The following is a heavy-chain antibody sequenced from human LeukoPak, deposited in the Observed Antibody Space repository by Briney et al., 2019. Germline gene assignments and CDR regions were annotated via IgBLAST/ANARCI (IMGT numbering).Heavy chain of an antibody. D-gene: IGHD3-22*01. CDR3: ARRDYYDSSGYSPLFDY. J-gene: IGHJ4*02. V-gene: IGHV3-23*01. Sequence: GGSLRLSCAASGFTFSAYAMSWVRQAPGKGLEWVSGMSGNDGTTYNADSVKGRFTISRDNSKNTLYLQMNNLRAEDTAVYYCARRDYYDSSGYSPLFDYWGQGTLVTVSS. CDR2: MSGNDGTT. CDR1: GFTFSAYA.